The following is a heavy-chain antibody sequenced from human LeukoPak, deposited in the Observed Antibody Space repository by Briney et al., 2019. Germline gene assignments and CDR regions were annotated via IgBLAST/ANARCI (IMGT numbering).Heavy chain of an antibody. CDR2: INPNSGGT. V-gene: IGHV1-2*04. CDR1: GYTFTGYY. CDR3: ARGFVQGELLAWDY. D-gene: IGHD1-26*01. Sequence: GASVKVSCKASGYTFTGYYMHWVRQAPGQGLEWMGWINPNSGGTNYAQKFQGWVTMTRDTSISTAYMELSRLRSDDTAVYYCARGFVQGELLAWDYWGQGTLVTVSS. J-gene: IGHJ4*02.